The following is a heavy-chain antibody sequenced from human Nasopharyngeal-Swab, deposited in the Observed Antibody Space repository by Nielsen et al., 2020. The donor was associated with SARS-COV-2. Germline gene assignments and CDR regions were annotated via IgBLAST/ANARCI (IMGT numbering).Heavy chain of an antibody. Sequence: ASVKVSCKASGYTFTSYGISWVRQAPGQGLEWMGWISAYNGNTNYAQKLQGRVTMTTDKSTSTAYMELRSLRSDDTAVYYCARTRIAGQEYYFDYWGQGTLVTVSS. J-gene: IGHJ4*02. CDR1: GYTFTSYG. CDR3: ARTRIAGQEYYFDY. D-gene: IGHD6-13*01. CDR2: ISAYNGNT. V-gene: IGHV1-18*01.